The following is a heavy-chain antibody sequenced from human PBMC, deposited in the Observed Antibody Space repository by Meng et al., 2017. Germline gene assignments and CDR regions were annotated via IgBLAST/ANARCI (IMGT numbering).Heavy chain of an antibody. V-gene: IGHV4-61*01. CDR2: IYYSGST. CDR3: ARSMVRGVIIYTRTYYFDY. D-gene: IGHD3-10*01. J-gene: IGHJ4*02. Sequence: GQLQEAGPGLVKPSETLSLTCTVSGGSVSSGSYYWSWIRQPPGKGLEWIGYIYYSGSTNYNPSLKSRVTISVDTSKNQFSLKLSSVTAADTAVYYCARSMVRGVIIYTRTYYFDYWGQGTLVTVSS. CDR1: GGSVSSGSYY.